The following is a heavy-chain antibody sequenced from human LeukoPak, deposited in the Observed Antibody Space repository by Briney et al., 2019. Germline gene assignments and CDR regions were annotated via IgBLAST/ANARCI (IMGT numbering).Heavy chain of an antibody. CDR3: AKAGSYGPYNWFDP. Sequence: IIGIGASTYYAASVKGRFTISRDNSKNTLYLQMNSLRAEDTAVYYCAKAGSYGPYNWFDPWGQGTLXT. V-gene: IGHV3-23*01. CDR2: IIGIGAST. D-gene: IGHD1-26*01. J-gene: IGHJ5*02.